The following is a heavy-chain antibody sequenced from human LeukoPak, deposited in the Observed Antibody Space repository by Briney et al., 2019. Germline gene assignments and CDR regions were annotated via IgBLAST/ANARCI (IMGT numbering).Heavy chain of an antibody. CDR1: GGSISSYY. D-gene: IGHD2-15*01. CDR3: SGLVGGQYYFDY. J-gene: IGHJ4*02. Sequence: PWETLSLTCTVSGGSISSYYWSWIRQPPGKGLEWMGYIYYSGSTNYNPSLKSRATISLDTSKNQFPLKLSSVPAAETAVYYFSGLVGGQYYFDYWGQGTLVTVSS. CDR2: IYYSGST. V-gene: IGHV4-59*08.